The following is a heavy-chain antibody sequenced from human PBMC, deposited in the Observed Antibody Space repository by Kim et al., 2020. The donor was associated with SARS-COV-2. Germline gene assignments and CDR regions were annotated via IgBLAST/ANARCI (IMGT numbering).Heavy chain of an antibody. Sequence: GATDNAASVKGKFTISRDDSTNTLYLQMNSLKTEDTAMYYCTTGANYWGQGTLVTVSS. CDR3: TTGANY. CDR2: GAT. D-gene: IGHD5-12*01. V-gene: IGHV3-15*01. J-gene: IGHJ4*02.